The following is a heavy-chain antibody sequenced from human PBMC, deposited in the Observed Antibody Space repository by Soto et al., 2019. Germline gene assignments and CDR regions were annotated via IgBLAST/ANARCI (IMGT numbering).Heavy chain of an antibody. D-gene: IGHD6-19*01. CDR2: TNREGSST. CDR3: TRDPAPIGWYDY. CDR1: GFTLSNYW. J-gene: IGHJ4*02. Sequence: EVQLVESGGALVQPGGSLRLSCAASGFTLSNYWMHWVRQAPGKGLEWVSRTNREGSSTSYADSVKGRFTISRDSAKNTLYLQMNSLRVEDTAMYYCTRDPAPIGWYDYWGQGTLVTVSS. V-gene: IGHV3-74*01.